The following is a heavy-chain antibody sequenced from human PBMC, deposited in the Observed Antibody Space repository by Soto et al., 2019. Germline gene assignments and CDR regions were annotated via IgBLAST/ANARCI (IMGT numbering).Heavy chain of an antibody. J-gene: IGHJ4*02. CDR2: IWYDGTNK. CDR1: GFTFSRYG. V-gene: IGHV3-33*01. D-gene: IGHD2-8*02. Sequence: QVQLVESGGGVVQPGRSLRLSCETSGFTFSRYGMHWVRQAPGKGLEWVAAIWYDGTNKYYADSVMGRFTISRDNSKNTLYLQMNCLRAEDTAVYYFARGLVRFFHVDYWGQGTLVTVSS. CDR3: ARGLVRFFHVDY.